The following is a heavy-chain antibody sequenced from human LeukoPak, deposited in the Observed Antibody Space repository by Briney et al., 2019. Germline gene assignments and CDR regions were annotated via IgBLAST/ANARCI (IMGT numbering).Heavy chain of an antibody. CDR3: SKAMAAPGAFDI. Sequence: GRSLRLSCAASGFTFDESAMHWVRQAPGKGLEWVSGIGWDSNSIIYADSVKGRFTISRDNAKNSLYLQMNGLRTEDTALYYCSKAMAAPGAFDIWGRGTVVTVSS. CDR2: IGWDSNSI. D-gene: IGHD5-24*01. V-gene: IGHV3-9*01. CDR1: GFTFDESA. J-gene: IGHJ3*02.